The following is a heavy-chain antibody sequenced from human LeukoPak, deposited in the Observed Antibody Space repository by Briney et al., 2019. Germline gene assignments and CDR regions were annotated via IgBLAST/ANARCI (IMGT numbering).Heavy chain of an antibody. J-gene: IGHJ3*02. CDR3: ARAYSSSWCDAFDI. CDR2: IHNSGST. D-gene: IGHD6-13*01. Sequence: SETLSLTCTVSDGSISSSGYYWGWIRQPPGKGLEWIGSIHNSGSTYYNPSLKSRVTIFGDTSKNQFSLKLSSVTAADTAVYYCARAYSSSWCDAFDIWGQGTMVTVSS. CDR1: DGSISSSGYY. V-gene: IGHV4-39*01.